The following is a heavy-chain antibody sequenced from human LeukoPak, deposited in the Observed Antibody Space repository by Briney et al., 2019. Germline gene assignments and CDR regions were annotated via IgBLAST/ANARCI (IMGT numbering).Heavy chain of an antibody. J-gene: IGHJ4*02. V-gene: IGHV1-69*13. D-gene: IGHD3-10*01. CDR2: IIPIFGTA. CDR1: GGTFSSYA. CDR3: ATPSYYYGSGSLN. Sequence: SVKVSCKASGGTFSSYAISWVRQAPGRGLEWMGGIIPIFGTANYAQKFQGRVTITADESTSTAYMELSSLRSEDTAVYYCATPSYYYGSGSLNWGQGTLVTVSS.